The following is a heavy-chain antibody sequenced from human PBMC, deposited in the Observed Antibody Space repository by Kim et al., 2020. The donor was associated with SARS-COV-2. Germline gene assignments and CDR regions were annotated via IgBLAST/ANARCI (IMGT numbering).Heavy chain of an antibody. V-gene: IGHV1-18*01. CDR3: ARDLLAVAGTGDY. Sequence: YAQKLQGRVTMTTDTSTSTAYMELRSLRSDDTAVYYCARDLLAVAGTGDYWGQGTLVTVSS. D-gene: IGHD6-19*01. J-gene: IGHJ4*02.